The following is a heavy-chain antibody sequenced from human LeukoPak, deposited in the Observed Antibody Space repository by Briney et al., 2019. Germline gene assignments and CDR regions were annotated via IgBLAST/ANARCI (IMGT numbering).Heavy chain of an antibody. CDR1: GFIFSNYA. D-gene: IGHD1-1*01. Sequence: GGSLRLSCAASGFIFSNYAMNWVRQAPGKGPEWVSSINEVDPNTHYADSVKGRFTVSRDNSKNMLYLQMNNLRVEDTAVNYCAKQFLEANSGQGTLVTVSS. CDR2: INEVDPNT. CDR3: AKQFLEAN. J-gene: IGHJ4*02. V-gene: IGHV3-23*01.